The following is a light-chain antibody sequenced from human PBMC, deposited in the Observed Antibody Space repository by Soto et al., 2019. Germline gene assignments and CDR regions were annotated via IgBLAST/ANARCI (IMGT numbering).Light chain of an antibody. J-gene: IGKJ1*01. CDR2: GAS. Sequence: EIVMTQSPATLSVSPGERVTLSCRASQSVSSNLAWYQHKPGQAPRLLIYGASTRATGIPARFSGSGSGTEFTLTISSLQSEDFALYYCQQYNNWPPWTFGQGTKVEIK. V-gene: IGKV3-15*01. CDR3: QQYNNWPPWT. CDR1: QSVSSN.